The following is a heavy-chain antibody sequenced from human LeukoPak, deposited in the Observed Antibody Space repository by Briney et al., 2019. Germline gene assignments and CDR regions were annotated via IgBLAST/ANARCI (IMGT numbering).Heavy chain of an antibody. J-gene: IGHJ4*02. V-gene: IGHV4-39*07. Sequence: SETLSLTCTVSGGSISSSSYYWGWIRQPPGKGLEWIGEINHSGSTNYNPSLKSRVTISVDTSKNQFSLKLSSVTAADTAVYYCARGTRGYSYGPRHFDYWGQGTLVTVSS. CDR2: INHSGST. CDR3: ARGTRGYSYGPRHFDY. CDR1: GGSISSSSYY. D-gene: IGHD5-18*01.